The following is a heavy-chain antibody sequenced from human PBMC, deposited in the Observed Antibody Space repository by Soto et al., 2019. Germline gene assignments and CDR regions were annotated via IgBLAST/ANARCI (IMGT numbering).Heavy chain of an antibody. CDR1: GFTFSNYG. CDR2: ISYDGNVA. J-gene: IGHJ4*02. V-gene: IGHV3-30*18. CDR3: AKEGPITIWYCDY. Sequence: QVQLVESGGGVVQPGRSLRLSCAASGFTFSNYGMHWVRQAPGKGLEWVIVISYDGNVAYYADSVKGRFTISRDNSKNTLYLQMNSLRTVDTAMYYCAKEGPITIWYCDYWGQGTLVTVSS.